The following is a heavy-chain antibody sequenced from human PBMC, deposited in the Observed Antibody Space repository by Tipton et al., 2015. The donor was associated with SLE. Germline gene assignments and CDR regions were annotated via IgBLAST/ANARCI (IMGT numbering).Heavy chain of an antibody. CDR2: IYYSGST. J-gene: IGHJ6*02. CDR1: GFTFSGYA. CDR3: AREGDSSANFYYYGVNV. Sequence: LRLSCAASGFTFSGYAMSWVRLAPGKGLEWIGCIYYSGSTDYYDPSLESRVSISIDTSKNEFSLKLSSVTAADTAVYYCAREGDSSANFYYYGVNVWGQGTTVTVSS. V-gene: IGHV4-31*02. D-gene: IGHD2-21*01.